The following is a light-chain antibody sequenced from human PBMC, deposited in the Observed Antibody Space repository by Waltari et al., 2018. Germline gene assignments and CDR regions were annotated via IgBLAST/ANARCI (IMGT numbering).Light chain of an antibody. V-gene: IGKV3-15*01. CDR1: QTIGFS. Sequence: ETVMTQSPATLPVSPGERDTLPCRTSQTIGFSLAWYQQKPGQAPRLLIYHASTRATGIPARFSGSGSETEFTLTISSLQSEDVAVYYCQQYNNWPPGTFGQGTKVEI. CDR2: HAS. CDR3: QQYNNWPPGT. J-gene: IGKJ1*01.